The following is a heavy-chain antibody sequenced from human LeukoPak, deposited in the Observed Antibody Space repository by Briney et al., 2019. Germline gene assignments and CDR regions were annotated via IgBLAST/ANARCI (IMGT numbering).Heavy chain of an antibody. Sequence: EGSLRLSCTASGFTFSSYAMSWVRQAPGKGLEWVSAISGSGGSTYYADSVKGRFSISRDDSKNTLYLQMNSLRVEDTAIYYCAKVKWSSSGALDYWGQGTLVSVSS. V-gene: IGHV3-23*01. CDR1: GFTFSSYA. CDR3: AKVKWSSSGALDY. D-gene: IGHD6-25*01. J-gene: IGHJ4*02. CDR2: ISGSGGST.